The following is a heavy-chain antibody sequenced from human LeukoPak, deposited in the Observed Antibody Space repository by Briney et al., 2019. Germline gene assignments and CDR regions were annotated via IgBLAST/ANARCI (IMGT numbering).Heavy chain of an antibody. Sequence: PGGSLRLSCAASGFTFSSYAMSWVRQAPGKGLEWVSAISGSGGSTYYADSVKGRFTISRDNSRNTLYLQMNSLRAEDTAVYYCAKVIRDGYNYFDYWGQGTLVTVSS. CDR3: AKVIRDGYNYFDY. CDR1: GFTFSSYA. D-gene: IGHD5-24*01. CDR2: ISGSGGST. J-gene: IGHJ4*02. V-gene: IGHV3-23*01.